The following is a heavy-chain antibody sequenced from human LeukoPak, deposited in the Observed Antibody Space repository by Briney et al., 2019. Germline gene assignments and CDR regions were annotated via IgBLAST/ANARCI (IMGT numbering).Heavy chain of an antibody. CDR2: IYYSGST. J-gene: IGHJ5*02. D-gene: IGHD3-10*01. CDR3: ARHYGP. V-gene: IGHV4-59*08. CDR1: GGSISTYY. Sequence: SETLSLTCTVSGGSISTYYGNWIRQAPGKGLEWIGYIYYSGSTNYNPSLKSRVTISVDTSKNQFSLKLNSVTAADTAVYYCARHYGPWGQGTLVTVSS.